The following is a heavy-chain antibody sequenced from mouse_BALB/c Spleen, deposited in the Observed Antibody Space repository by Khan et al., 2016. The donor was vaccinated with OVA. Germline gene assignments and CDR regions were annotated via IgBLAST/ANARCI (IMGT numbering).Heavy chain of an antibody. CDR1: GYSITSGYF. V-gene: IGHV3-6*02. Sequence: EVQLQESGPGLVKPSQSLSLTCSVTGYSITSGYFWNWIRQFPGNKLEWMGYIRYDGNSNYNPSLKNRISITRDTSKNQFFLKLNSVTPEATSTXYCARGGSSGPAWFAYWGQGTLVTVSA. CDR3: ARGGSSGPAWFAY. D-gene: IGHD3-1*01. CDR2: IRYDGNS. J-gene: IGHJ3*01.